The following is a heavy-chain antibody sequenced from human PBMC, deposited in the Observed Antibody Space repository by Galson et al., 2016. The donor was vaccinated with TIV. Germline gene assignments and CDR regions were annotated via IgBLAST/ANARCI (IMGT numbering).Heavy chain of an antibody. CDR3: ARGRIAPRVVGYYYYPMDV. V-gene: IGHV4-34*01. CDR2: IIHSGSP. Sequence: SETLSLTCAVYGGSFSVYYWSWIRQPPGKGLEWIGEIIHSGSPNYNPSLKSRVTISVDTSKSQFSLKLRSVTAADTAVYYFARGRIAPRVVGYYYYPMDVWGQGATVTVSS. D-gene: IGHD6-6*01. J-gene: IGHJ6*02. CDR1: GGSFSVYY.